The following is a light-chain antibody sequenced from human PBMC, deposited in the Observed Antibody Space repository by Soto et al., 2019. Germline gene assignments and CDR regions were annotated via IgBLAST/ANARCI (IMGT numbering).Light chain of an antibody. CDR2: AAS. V-gene: IGKV3-20*01. CDR1: ETVTGKY. CDR3: QQYSSPPQT. J-gene: IGKJ1*01. Sequence: DNVLTQSPGTLSLSHADRPTLSCSASETVTGKYLAWYQQKVGQAPRLLIFAASNRATGIPDRFSGSGSGTDFTLTISRLEPEGFAMYFCQQYSSPPQTFGEGTKVDIK.